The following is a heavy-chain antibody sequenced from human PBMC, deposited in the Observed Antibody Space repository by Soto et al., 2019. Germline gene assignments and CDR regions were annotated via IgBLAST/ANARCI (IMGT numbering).Heavy chain of an antibody. V-gene: IGHV1-2*02. J-gene: IGHJ4*02. CDR3: ARQSCSSTSCFYDY. CDR1: EYTFTDNY. CDR2: LNPNTGAT. D-gene: IGHD2-2*01. Sequence: ASVKVSCKTSEYTFTDNYIYWLRQAPGQGLEWMGWLNPNTGATDFAQRFQGRVTLTSDTSISTAYMELSRLTSDDTAVFYFARQSCSSTSCFYDYWGPGTLVTVS.